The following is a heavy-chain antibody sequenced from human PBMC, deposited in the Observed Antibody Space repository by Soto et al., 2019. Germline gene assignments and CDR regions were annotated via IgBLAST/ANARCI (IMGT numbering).Heavy chain of an antibody. J-gene: IGHJ6*02. D-gene: IGHD3-10*01. CDR2: INHSGST. Sequence: ETLSLTCAVYGGSFSGYYWSWIRQPPGKGLEWIGEINHSGSTNYNPSLKSRVTISVDTSKNQFSLKLSSVTVADTAVYYCAFGGYYYYYGMDVWGQGTTVTVSS. CDR3: AFGGYYYYYGMDV. V-gene: IGHV4-34*01. CDR1: GGSFSGYY.